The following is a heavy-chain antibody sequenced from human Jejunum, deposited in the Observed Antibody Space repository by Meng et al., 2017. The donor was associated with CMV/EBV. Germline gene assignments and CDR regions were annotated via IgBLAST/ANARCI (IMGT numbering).Heavy chain of an antibody. Sequence: YGMPWVRQAPGKGLEWVAYIRYDGSDKYYTDAVKGRFTISRDNSQSTLYLQMNSLRAEDTALYYCAKEDGTYTSGWPSYYYGMDVWGRGTTVTVSS. CDR2: IRYDGSDK. CDR1: YG. CDR3: AKEDGTYTSGWPSYYYGMDV. D-gene: IGHD6-19*01. J-gene: IGHJ6*02. V-gene: IGHV3-30*02.